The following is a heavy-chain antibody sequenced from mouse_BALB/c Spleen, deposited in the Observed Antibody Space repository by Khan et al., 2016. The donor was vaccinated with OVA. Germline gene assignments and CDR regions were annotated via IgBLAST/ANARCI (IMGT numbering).Heavy chain of an antibody. J-gene: IGHJ3*01. CDR3: AGGGGTASFAY. D-gene: IGHD1-2*01. CDR1: GFTFSDYG. CDR2: ISDLAYTF. Sequence: EVELVESGGGLVQPGGSRKLSCAASGFTFSDYGMAWVRQAPGKGPEWVAFISDLAYTFYYADTVTGRFTLSRENAKNTLFQEMSSLGSGDTAMYYCAGGGGTASFAYWGQGTLVTVSA. V-gene: IGHV5-15*02.